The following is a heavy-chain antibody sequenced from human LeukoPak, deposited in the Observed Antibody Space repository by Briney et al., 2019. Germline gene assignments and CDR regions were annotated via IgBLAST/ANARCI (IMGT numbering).Heavy chain of an antibody. CDR3: ARGFPLKTSGEDFQY. Sequence: ASVKVSCKASGYTFTGYYIHWVRQAPGQGLEWMGWINPNSGGTNYAQKFQGRVTMTRDTSISTAYMELSRLRSDDTAVYYCARGFPLKTSGEDFQYWGQGTLVTVSS. V-gene: IGHV1-2*02. D-gene: IGHD4-17*01. CDR2: INPNSGGT. CDR1: GYTFTGYY. J-gene: IGHJ1*01.